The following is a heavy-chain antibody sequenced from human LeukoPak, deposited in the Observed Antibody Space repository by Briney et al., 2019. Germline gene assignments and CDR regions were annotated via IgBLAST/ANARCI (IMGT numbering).Heavy chain of an antibody. CDR2: IYHSGST. Sequence: PSETLSLTCTVSGGSISSSGYYWGWIRQPPGKGLEWIGSIYHSGSTYYNPSLKSRVTISVDRSKNQFSLKLSSVTAADTAVYYCAREVSYYDSSGYYPQGYFDYWGQGTLVTVSS. CDR3: AREVSYYDSSGYYPQGYFDY. J-gene: IGHJ4*02. V-gene: IGHV4-39*07. D-gene: IGHD3-22*01. CDR1: GGSISSSGYY.